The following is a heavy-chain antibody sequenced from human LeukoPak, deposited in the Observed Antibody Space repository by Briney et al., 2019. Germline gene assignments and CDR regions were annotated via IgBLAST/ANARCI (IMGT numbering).Heavy chain of an antibody. CDR3: ARQAYCSGGSCYGRWFDP. D-gene: IGHD2-15*01. CDR2: IYPGDSDT. CDR1: GYSFTSYW. V-gene: IGHV5-51*01. Sequence: GGSLKISCKGSGYSFTSYWIGWVRQMPGKGLEWMGIIYPGDSDTRYSPSFQGQVTISADRSISTAYLQWSSLKASDTAMYYCARQAYCSGGSCYGRWFDPWGQGTLVTVSS. J-gene: IGHJ5*02.